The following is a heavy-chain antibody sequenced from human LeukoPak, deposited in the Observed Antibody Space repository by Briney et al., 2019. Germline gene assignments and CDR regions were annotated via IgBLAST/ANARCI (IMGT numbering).Heavy chain of an antibody. CDR3: ARAHDYGDYTGGDFDY. CDR2: INHSGST. V-gene: IGHV4-34*01. J-gene: IGHJ4*02. D-gene: IGHD4-17*01. Sequence: PSETLSLTCTVSGGSISSYYWSWIRQPPGKGLEWIGKINHSGSTNYNPSLKSRVTISVDTSKNQFSLKLSSLTAADTAVYYCARAHDYGDYTGGDFDYWGQGTLVTVSS. CDR1: GGSISSYY.